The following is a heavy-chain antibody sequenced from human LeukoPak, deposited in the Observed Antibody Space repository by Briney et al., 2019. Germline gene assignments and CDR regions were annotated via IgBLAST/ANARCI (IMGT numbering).Heavy chain of an antibody. Sequence: GGSLRLSCAASGFTFSSYNMNWVRQAPGKGLEWVSSISSSSSNIYYADSVKGRFTISRDNAKNSLYLQMNSLRAEDTAVYYCAKYYVATSFFDYWGQGTLVTVSS. D-gene: IGHD5-12*01. CDR3: AKYYVATSFFDY. CDR2: ISSSSSNI. J-gene: IGHJ4*02. CDR1: GFTFSSYN. V-gene: IGHV3-21*01.